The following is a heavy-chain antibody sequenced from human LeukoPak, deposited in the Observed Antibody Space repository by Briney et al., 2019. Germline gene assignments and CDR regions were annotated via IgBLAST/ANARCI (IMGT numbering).Heavy chain of an antibody. Sequence: GGSLRLSCAASGFIFSSYWMSWVRQAPGKGLEWVSSISSSSSYIYYADSVKGRFTISRDNAKNSLYLQMNSLRAEDTAVYYCASELYYDSSGYYPYWGQGTLVTVSS. V-gene: IGHV3-21*01. CDR2: ISSSSSYI. D-gene: IGHD3-22*01. J-gene: IGHJ4*02. CDR1: GFIFSSYW. CDR3: ASELYYDSSGYYPY.